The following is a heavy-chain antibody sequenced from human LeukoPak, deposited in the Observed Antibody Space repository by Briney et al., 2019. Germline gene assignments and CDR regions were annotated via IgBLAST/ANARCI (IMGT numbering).Heavy chain of an antibody. J-gene: IGHJ4*02. CDR2: VDVSGGTT. V-gene: IGHV3-23*01. CDR3: AKDQTPYS. CDR1: GFTFSSYF. D-gene: IGHD4-23*01. Sequence: PGGSLRLSCAASGFTFSSYFMSWVRQAPGKGLEWVSTVDVSGGTTYYADSVKGRFTISRDNSKNTPYLQMNSLRADDTAVYYCAKDQTPYSWGQGTLITVSS.